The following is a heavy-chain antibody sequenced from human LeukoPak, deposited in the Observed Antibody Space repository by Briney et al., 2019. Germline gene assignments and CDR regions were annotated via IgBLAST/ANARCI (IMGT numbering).Heavy chain of an antibody. V-gene: IGHV3-23*01. D-gene: IGHD1-26*01. Sequence: GGSLRLSCAASGFTYSSYAMSWVRQPPGKGLEWVSAISGSGGSTYYADSVKGRFTISRDNSKNTLYLQMSSLRAEDTAVYYCAKGLMGATPWGWFDPWGQGTLVTVSS. CDR1: GFTYSSYA. J-gene: IGHJ5*02. CDR2: ISGSGGST. CDR3: AKGLMGATPWGWFDP.